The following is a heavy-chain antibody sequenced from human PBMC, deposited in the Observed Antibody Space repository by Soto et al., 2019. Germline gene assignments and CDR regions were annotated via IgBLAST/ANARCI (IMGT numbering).Heavy chain of an antibody. CDR3: VREDILGVRSFDY. D-gene: IGHD3-9*01. CDR1: GFTFSGYS. Sequence: PGGSLRLSCAASGFTFSGYSVNWVRQAPGKGLEWVSYISSGSKTIYYAESVKGRFTVSRDNARNSQYLQMNSLRDEGTAVYYCVREDILGVRSFDYWGQGTLVTVSS. CDR2: ISSGSKTI. V-gene: IGHV3-48*02. J-gene: IGHJ4*02.